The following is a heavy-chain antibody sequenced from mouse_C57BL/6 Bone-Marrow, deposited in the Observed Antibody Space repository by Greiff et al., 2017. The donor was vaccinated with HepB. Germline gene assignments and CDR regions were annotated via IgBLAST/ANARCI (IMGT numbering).Heavy chain of an antibody. D-gene: IGHD2-1*01. Sequence: EVMLVESGEGLVKPGGSLKLSCAASGFTFSSYAMSWVRQTPEKRLEWVAYISSGGDYIYYADTVKGRFTICRDNARNTQYLQMSSLKSEDTAMYYCTSLLWYPYFDYWGQGTTLTVSS. CDR3: TSLLWYPYFDY. V-gene: IGHV5-9-1*02. CDR2: ISSGGDYI. J-gene: IGHJ2*01. CDR1: GFTFSSYA.